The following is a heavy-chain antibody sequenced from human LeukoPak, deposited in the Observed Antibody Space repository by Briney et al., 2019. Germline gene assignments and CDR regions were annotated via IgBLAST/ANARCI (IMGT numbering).Heavy chain of an antibody. CDR2: ISGSGGST. CDR1: GFTFSDYY. CDR3: AKAKHSNYYDSSGYRPDAFDI. J-gene: IGHJ3*02. V-gene: IGHV3-23*01. Sequence: GGSLRLSCAASGFTFSDYYMGWIRQAPGKGLEWVSAISGSGGSTYYADSVKGRFTISRDNSKNTLYLQMNSLRAEDTAVYYCAKAKHSNYYDSSGYRPDAFDIWGQGTMVTVSS. D-gene: IGHD3-22*01.